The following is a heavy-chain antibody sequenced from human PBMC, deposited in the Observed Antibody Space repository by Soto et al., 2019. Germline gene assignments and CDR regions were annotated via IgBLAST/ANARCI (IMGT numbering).Heavy chain of an antibody. CDR2: MNPDSGNT. Sequence: ASVKVSCKASGYTFTNYDINWVRQATGQGPEWMGWMNPDSGNTGYAEKFQGRVTLTRDTSITTAYMELSGLTSEDTALYFCARGPVDKVFCSHISCYCLKLRGQGILGT. CDR1: GYTFTNYD. J-gene: IGHJ4*02. V-gene: IGHV1-8*01. D-gene: IGHD2-15*01. CDR3: ARGPVDKVFCSHISCYCLKL.